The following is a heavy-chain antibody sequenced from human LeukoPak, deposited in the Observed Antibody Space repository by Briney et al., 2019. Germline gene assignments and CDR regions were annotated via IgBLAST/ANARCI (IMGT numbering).Heavy chain of an antibody. CDR2: ISAYNGNT. V-gene: IGHV1-18*01. Sequence: ASVKVSCKASGYTFTSYAMNWVRQAPGQGLEWMGWISAYNGNTNYAQKLQGRVTMTTDTSTSTAYMELRSLRSDDTAVYYCARARFASVDDDYWGQGTLVTVSS. D-gene: IGHD3-3*01. CDR1: GYTFTSYA. CDR3: ARARFASVDDDY. J-gene: IGHJ4*02.